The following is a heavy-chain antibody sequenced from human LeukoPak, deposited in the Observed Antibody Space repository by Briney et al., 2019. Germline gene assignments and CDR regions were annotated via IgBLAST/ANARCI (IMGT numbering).Heavy chain of an antibody. D-gene: IGHD3-16*01. CDR2: IIPIFGTP. Sequence: SVKVSCKASGGTFSSYAISWVRQAPGQGLEWMGGIIPIFGTPNYAQKFQGRVTITTDESTSTAYMELSSLRSEDTAVYYCARVGGAGGSGNYFDYWGQGTLVTVSS. CDR1: GGTFSSYA. CDR3: ARVGGAGGSGNYFDY. V-gene: IGHV1-69*05. J-gene: IGHJ4*02.